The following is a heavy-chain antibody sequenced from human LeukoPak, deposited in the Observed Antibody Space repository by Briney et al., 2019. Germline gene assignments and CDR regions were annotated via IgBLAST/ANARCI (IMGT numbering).Heavy chain of an antibody. J-gene: IGHJ6*02. CDR2: IYYSGST. V-gene: IGHV4-59*01. CDR3: ARGAYCGGDCYRGMDV. CDR1: GGSISSYY. D-gene: IGHD2-21*02. Sequence: SETLSLTCTVSGGSISSYYWSWIRQPPGKGLEWIGYIYYSGSTNYNPSLKSRVTISVDTSKNQFSLKLSSVTAADTAVYYCARGAYCGGDCYRGMDVWGQGTTVTVSS.